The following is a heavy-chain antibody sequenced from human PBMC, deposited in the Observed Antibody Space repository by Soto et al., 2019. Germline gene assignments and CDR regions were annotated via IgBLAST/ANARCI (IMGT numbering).Heavy chain of an antibody. D-gene: IGHD2-2*01. Sequence: SVKVSCQASGGTFSSYAISWVRHAPGQGLEWMGGIIPISGTANYAQKFQGRVTITADESTSTAYMELSSLRSEDTAVYYCARSQGSSTSLEIYYYYYYGMDVWGQGTTVTVSS. CDR1: GGTFSSYA. CDR3: ARSQGSSTSLEIYYYYYYGMDV. J-gene: IGHJ6*02. V-gene: IGHV1-69*13. CDR2: IIPISGTA.